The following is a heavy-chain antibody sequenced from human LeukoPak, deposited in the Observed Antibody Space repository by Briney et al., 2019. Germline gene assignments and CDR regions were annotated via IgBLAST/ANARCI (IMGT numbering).Heavy chain of an antibody. J-gene: IGHJ4*02. Sequence: PGGSLRLSCAASGFTFSDYYMSWIRQAPGKGLEWVSYISSSGSTIYYADSVKGRFTISRDNAKKSLYLQVNSLRAEDTALYYCARHLSGVSGYTYGRGIDYWGQGTLVTVSS. D-gene: IGHD5-18*01. CDR1: GFTFSDYY. CDR3: ARHLSGVSGYTYGRGIDY. CDR2: ISSSGSTI. V-gene: IGHV3-11*04.